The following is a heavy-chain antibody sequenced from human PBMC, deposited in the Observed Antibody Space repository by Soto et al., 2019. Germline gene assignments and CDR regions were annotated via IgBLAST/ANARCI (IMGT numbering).Heavy chain of an antibody. D-gene: IGHD3-9*01. CDR1: GFTFSSSA. V-gene: IGHV1-58*01. Sequence: SVKVSCKASGFTFSSSAVQWVRQARGQRLEWIGKIVVGSGNTNYAQKFQERVTITRDMSTSTAYMELSSLRSEDTALYYCAAFDPGPMGFDPWGQGTLVT. CDR3: AAFDPGPMGFDP. J-gene: IGHJ5*02. CDR2: IVVGSGNT.